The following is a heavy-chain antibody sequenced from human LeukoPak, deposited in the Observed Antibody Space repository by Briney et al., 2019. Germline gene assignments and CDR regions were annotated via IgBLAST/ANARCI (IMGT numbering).Heavy chain of an antibody. J-gene: IGHJ6*03. CDR3: ARHSGYSYGYAYYYYYMDV. CDR2: IYYSGST. D-gene: IGHD5-18*01. Sequence: SETLSLTCTVSGGSISSSSYYWGWIRQPPGKGLEWIGSIYYSGSTYYNPSLESRVTISVDPSKNQFSLKLISVTAADTAVYYCARHSGYSYGYAYYYYYMDVWGKGTTVTVSS. CDR1: GGSISSSSYY. V-gene: IGHV4-39*01.